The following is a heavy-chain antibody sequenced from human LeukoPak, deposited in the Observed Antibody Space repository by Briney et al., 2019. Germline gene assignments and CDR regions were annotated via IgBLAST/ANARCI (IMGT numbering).Heavy chain of an antibody. D-gene: IGHD2-2*01. V-gene: IGHV3-48*01. CDR2: ISSSSGTI. CDR3: ARDSRQLPFSY. CDR1: GFTFSSYS. Sequence: QTGGSLRLSCAASGFTFSSYSMNWVRQAPGKGLEWVSYISSSSGTIYYADSVKGRFTISRDNAKNSLYLQMNSLRAEDTAVYYCARDSRQLPFSYWGQGTLVTVSS. J-gene: IGHJ4*02.